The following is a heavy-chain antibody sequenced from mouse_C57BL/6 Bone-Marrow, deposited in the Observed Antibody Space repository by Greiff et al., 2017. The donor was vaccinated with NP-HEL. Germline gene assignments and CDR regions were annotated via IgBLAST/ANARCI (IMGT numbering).Heavy chain of an antibody. Sequence: VQLQQSGAELVRPGASVKLSCTASGFNIKDDYMHWVKQRPEQGLEWIGWIDPENGDTEYASKFQGKATITADTSSNTAYLQLSSLTSEDTAVYYCTTSYYSNYGRFAYWGQETLVTVAA. V-gene: IGHV14-4*01. J-gene: IGHJ3*01. CDR1: GFNIKDDY. D-gene: IGHD2-5*01. CDR3: TTSYYSNYGRFAY. CDR2: IDPENGDT.